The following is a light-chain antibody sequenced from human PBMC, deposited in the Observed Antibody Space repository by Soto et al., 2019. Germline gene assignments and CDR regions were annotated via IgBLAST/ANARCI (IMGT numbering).Light chain of an antibody. CDR3: SSYTSSSPYV. J-gene: IGLJ1*01. CDR1: SSDVGGYNY. CDR2: DVS. V-gene: IGLV2-14*01. Sequence: QCVLTQPASVSGSPGQSITISCTGTSSDVGGYNYVSWYQQHPGKAPKLMIYDVSNRPSGVSNRFSGSKSGNTASLTISGLQAEDEADYYCSSYTSSSPYVFGTGTKVT.